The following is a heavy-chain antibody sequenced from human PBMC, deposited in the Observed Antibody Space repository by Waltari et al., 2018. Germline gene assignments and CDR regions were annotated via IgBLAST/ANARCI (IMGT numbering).Heavy chain of an antibody. V-gene: IGHV3-48*03. CDR1: GFSFSNYE. D-gene: IGHD6-19*01. CDR3: AREHSSGWYDFDY. J-gene: IGHJ4*02. CDR2: ISSSGSII. Sequence: EVQPVESGGGLVQPGGSLRLSCAASGFSFSNYEMNWVRQAPGKGLEWVSYISSSGSIIYYADSGKGRFTISRDNAKKSLYLQMNSLRAEDTAVYYCAREHSSGWYDFDYWGQGTLVTVSS.